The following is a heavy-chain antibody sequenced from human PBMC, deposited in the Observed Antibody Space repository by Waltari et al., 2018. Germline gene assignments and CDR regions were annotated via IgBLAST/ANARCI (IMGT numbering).Heavy chain of an antibody. J-gene: IGHJ4*02. V-gene: IGHV4-34*01. D-gene: IGHD3-22*01. CDR3: ARGVVVGPYYFDY. CDR2: INHSGST. Sequence: QVQLQQWGAGLLKPSETLSLTCAVYGGSFSGYYWSWIRQPPGKGLEWIGEINHSGSTNYNPSLKSRVTISVDTSKNQFSLKLSYVTAADTAVYYCARGVVVGPYYFDYWGQGTLVTVSS. CDR1: GGSFSGYY.